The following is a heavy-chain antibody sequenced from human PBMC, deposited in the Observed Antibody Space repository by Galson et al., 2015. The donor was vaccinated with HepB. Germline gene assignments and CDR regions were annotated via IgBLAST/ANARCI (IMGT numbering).Heavy chain of an antibody. CDR2: IWYDGSNR. V-gene: IGHV3-33*01. Sequence: SLRLSCAASGFIFSNYGMHWVRQAPGKGLEWVAVIWYDGSNRYYADSVKGRFTISRDYSKDTLYLQMNNLRAEDTAVYYCTRDRCSGSYCFDYWGRGTLVTVSS. CDR3: TRDRCSGSYCFDY. CDR1: GFIFSNYG. D-gene: IGHD1-26*01. J-gene: IGHJ4*02.